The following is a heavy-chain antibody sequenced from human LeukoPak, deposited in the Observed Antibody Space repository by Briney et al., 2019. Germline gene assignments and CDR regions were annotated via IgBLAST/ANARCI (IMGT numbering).Heavy chain of an antibody. Sequence: GGSLRLSCAASGFTFSSYAMSWVRQAPGKGLEWVSAISGSGGSTYYADAAQGRFTISRDNSKITLYLQMTGLRAEDTAVYYCARTRTRWLPNFGFWGPGTLVTVS. CDR3: ARTRTRWLPNFGF. V-gene: IGHV3-23*01. CDR1: GFTFSSYA. J-gene: IGHJ4*02. D-gene: IGHD5-12*01. CDR2: ISGSGGST.